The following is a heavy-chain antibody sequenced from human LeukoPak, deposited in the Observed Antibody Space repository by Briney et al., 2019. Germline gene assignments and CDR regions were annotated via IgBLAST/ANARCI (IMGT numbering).Heavy chain of an antibody. V-gene: IGHV1-69*13. J-gene: IGHJ1*01. CDR1: GGTFSSYA. D-gene: IGHD1-26*01. CDR3: AKDRGSGRYYAAEYFQH. CDR2: IIPIFGTA. Sequence: SVKVSCKASGGTFSSYAISWVRQAPGQGLEWMGGIIPIFGTANYAQKFHGRVTITADESTSTAYMELSSLRSEDTAVYYCAKDRGSGRYYAAEYFQHWGQGTLVTVSS.